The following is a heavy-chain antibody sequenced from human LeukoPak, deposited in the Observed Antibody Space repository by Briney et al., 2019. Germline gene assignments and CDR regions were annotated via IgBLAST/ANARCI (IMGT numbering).Heavy chain of an antibody. D-gene: IGHD4-17*01. CDR2: LSAYNGNT. CDR3: ARVETVTPGGYYYGMDV. Sequence: GASVKLSCKASGYTFTSYGISWVRQAPGQGLEWMGWLSAYNGNTNYARKLQGRVTMTTDTSTSTAYMELRSLRSDDTAVYYCARVETVTPGGYYYGMDVWGQGTTVTVSS. CDR1: GYTFTSYG. V-gene: IGHV1-18*01. J-gene: IGHJ6*02.